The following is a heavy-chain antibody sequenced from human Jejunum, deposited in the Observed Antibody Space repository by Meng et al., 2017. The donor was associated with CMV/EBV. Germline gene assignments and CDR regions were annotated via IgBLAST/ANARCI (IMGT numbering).Heavy chain of an antibody. V-gene: IGHV4-34*01. J-gene: IGHJ4*02. CDR2: INYRGST. Sequence: QRQGLGWCSLNRSESLSLTCAFYGGSVSGYYWSWIRQPPGKGLEWIGEINYRGSTNYSPSLKSRVTMSLDTSKNQFSLKLTSVTAADTAMYYCARCPRDDDSGYWFFDNWGQGTLVTVSS. D-gene: IGHD3-22*01. CDR1: GGSVSGYY. CDR3: ARCPRDDDSGYWFFDN.